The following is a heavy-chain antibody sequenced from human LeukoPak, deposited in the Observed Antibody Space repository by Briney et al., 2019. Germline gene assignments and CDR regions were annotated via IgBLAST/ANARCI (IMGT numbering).Heavy chain of an antibody. CDR2: ISAYNGNT. V-gene: IGHV1-18*01. Sequence: ASVKASCKASGYTFTSYGISWVRQAPGQGLEWMGWISAYNGNTNYAQKLQGRVTMTTDTSTSTAYMELRSLRSDDTAVYYCARVPHRVTLVDYWGQGTLVTVSS. CDR1: GYTFTSYG. CDR3: ARVPHRVTLVDY. J-gene: IGHJ4*02. D-gene: IGHD5-18*01.